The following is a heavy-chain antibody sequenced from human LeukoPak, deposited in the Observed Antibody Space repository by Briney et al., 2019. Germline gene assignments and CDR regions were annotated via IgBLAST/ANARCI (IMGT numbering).Heavy chain of an antibody. CDR3: ARGQVLWFGELWDRGGNWFDP. V-gene: IGHV1-8*02. J-gene: IGHJ5*02. CDR1: GYTFTDYY. Sequence: ASVKVSCKASGYTFTDYYMHWVRQAPGQGLEWMGWINPNSGNTGYAQKFQGRVSMTRNTSISTAYMELSSLRSEDTAVYYCARGQVLWFGELWDRGGNWFDPWGQGTLVTVSS. D-gene: IGHD3-10*01. CDR2: INPNSGNT.